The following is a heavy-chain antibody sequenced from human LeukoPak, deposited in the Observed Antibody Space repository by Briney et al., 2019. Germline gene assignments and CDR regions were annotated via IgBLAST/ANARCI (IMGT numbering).Heavy chain of an antibody. J-gene: IGHJ6*03. D-gene: IGHD4-11*01. Sequence: SETLSLTCTVSGGSISSYYWSWIRQPAGKGLEWIGRIYTSGSTNHNPSLKSRVTMSVDTSKNQFSLKLSSVTAADTAVYYCARDAVDYSKIYYYYMDVWGKGTTVTVSS. V-gene: IGHV4-4*07. CDR3: ARDAVDYSKIYYYYMDV. CDR1: GGSISSYY. CDR2: IYTSGST.